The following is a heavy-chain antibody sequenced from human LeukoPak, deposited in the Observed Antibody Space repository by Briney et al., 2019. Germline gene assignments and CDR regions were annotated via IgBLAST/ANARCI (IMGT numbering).Heavy chain of an antibody. V-gene: IGHV1-2*02. CDR1: GYTFTENY. CDR3: ARGKSGFSP. CDR2: INPYTGDA. J-gene: IGHJ4*02. Sequence: ASVKGSCKASGYTFTENYIHWIRQAPGHGLEWMGLINPYTGDANYTEKFQGRVTMTRDTSVSTAYMHLSRLRSDDTAVYYCARGKSGFSPWGQGTPVTVSS. D-gene: IGHD3-22*01.